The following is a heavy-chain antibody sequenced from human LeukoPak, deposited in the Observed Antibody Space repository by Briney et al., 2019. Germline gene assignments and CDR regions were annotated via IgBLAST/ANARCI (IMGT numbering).Heavy chain of an antibody. CDR3: AREYNYGSLEKGGYYFDY. CDR2: ISGSGSSI. V-gene: IGHV3-11*01. CDR1: GFTFSDYY. J-gene: IGHJ4*02. Sequence: PGGSLRLSCAASGFTFSDYYMSWIRQAPGKGLEWVSYISGSGSSIYYADSVRGRFTISRDNAKKSLYLQMNSLRADDTAVYYCAREYNYGSLEKGGYYFDYWGQGTLVTVSS. D-gene: IGHD5-18*01.